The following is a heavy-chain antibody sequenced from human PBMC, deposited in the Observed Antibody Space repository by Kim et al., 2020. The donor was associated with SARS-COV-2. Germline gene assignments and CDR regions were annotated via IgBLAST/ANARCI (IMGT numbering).Heavy chain of an antibody. J-gene: IGHJ6*02. Sequence: SETLSLTCTVSGGSISSYYWSWIRQPPGKGLEWIGYIYYSGSTNYNPSLKSRVTISVDTSKNQFSLKLSSVTAADTAVYYCARTMVRGVSTPKYYSYYGMDVWGQGTTVTVSS. CDR2: IYYSGST. V-gene: IGHV4-59*13. CDR1: GGSISSYY. D-gene: IGHD3-10*01. CDR3: ARTMVRGVSTPKYYSYYGMDV.